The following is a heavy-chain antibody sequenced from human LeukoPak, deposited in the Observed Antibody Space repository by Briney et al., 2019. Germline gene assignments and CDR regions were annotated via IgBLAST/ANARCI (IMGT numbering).Heavy chain of an antibody. Sequence: ASLKVSCKASGYTFTSYGISWVRQAPGQGLEWMGWISAYNGNTNYAQKLQGRVTMTTDTSTSTAYMELRSLRSDDTAVYYCARATLSRFGELLDYWGQGTLVTVSS. J-gene: IGHJ4*02. CDR2: ISAYNGNT. CDR1: GYTFTSYG. V-gene: IGHV1-18*01. D-gene: IGHD3-10*01. CDR3: ARATLSRFGELLDY.